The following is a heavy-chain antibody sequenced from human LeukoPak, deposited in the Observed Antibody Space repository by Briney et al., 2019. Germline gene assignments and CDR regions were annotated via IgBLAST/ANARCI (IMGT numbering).Heavy chain of an antibody. V-gene: IGHV3-53*01. Sequence: GGSLRLSCAASGFTVSSNYMSWVRQAPGKGLEWVSVIYSGGGRTYYADSVKGRFTISRDNSKNTLYLQVNSLRAEDTAVYCCARDTRLNYDSGSYCLDYWGQGTLVTVSS. CDR2: IYSGGGRT. CDR3: ARDTRLNYDSGSYCLDY. CDR1: GFTVSSNY. J-gene: IGHJ4*02. D-gene: IGHD3-10*01.